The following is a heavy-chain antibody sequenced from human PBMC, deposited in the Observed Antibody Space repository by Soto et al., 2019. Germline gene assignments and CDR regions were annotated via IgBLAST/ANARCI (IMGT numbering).Heavy chain of an antibody. CDR3: ARETDWFDP. CDR2: IYHSGST. CDR1: GGSISSGGYS. Sequence: LSLTCAVSGGSISSGGYSWSWIRQPPGKGLEWIGYIYHSGSTYYNPSLKSRVTISVDRSKNQFSLKLGSVTAADTAVYYCARETDWFDPWGQGTLVTVSS. J-gene: IGHJ5*02. V-gene: IGHV4-30-2*01.